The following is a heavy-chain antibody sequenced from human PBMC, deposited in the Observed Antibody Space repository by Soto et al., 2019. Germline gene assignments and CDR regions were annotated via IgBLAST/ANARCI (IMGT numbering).Heavy chain of an antibody. CDR2: ISASGGAM. Sequence: EVQLVESGGGLVQPGGSLRLSCAASGFTFSSYEMNWVRQAPGKELEWVSYISASGGAMHYTDSVKGRFTVSRDNAKKFLYLQMNSLRAEDTAVYYCAREGGAWYKMSPSLYFFDYWGQGTLVTVSS. D-gene: IGHD6-19*01. J-gene: IGHJ4*02. CDR3: AREGGAWYKMSPSLYFFDY. V-gene: IGHV3-48*03. CDR1: GFTFSSYE.